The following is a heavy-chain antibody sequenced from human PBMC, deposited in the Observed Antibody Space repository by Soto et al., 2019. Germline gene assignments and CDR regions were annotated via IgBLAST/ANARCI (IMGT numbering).Heavy chain of an antibody. D-gene: IGHD3-10*01. V-gene: IGHV4-59*08. CDR3: ARLRLGIWFGESPTFNNWFDP. Sequence: SETLSLTCTVSGGSISSYYWSWIRQPPGKGLEWIGYIYYSGSTNYNPSLKSRVTISVDTSKNQFSLKLSSVTAADTAVYYCARLRLGIWFGESPTFNNWFDPWGQGTLVTVSS. J-gene: IGHJ5*02. CDR2: IYYSGST. CDR1: GGSISSYY.